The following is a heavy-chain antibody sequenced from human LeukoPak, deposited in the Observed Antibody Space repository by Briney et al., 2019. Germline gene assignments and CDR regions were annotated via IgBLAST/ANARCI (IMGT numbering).Heavy chain of an antibody. CDR1: GFTFSNYG. Sequence: PGRSLRLSCAASGFTFSNYGMHWVRQAPGKGLEWVAIISHHGDTAHYADSLKGRFTISRDNSKNTVELQMNSLRVEDTAIYYCARDFSWAFDYWGQGTLVTVSS. V-gene: IGHV3-30*12. J-gene: IGHJ4*02. D-gene: IGHD3-16*01. CDR2: ISHHGDTA. CDR3: ARDFSWAFDY.